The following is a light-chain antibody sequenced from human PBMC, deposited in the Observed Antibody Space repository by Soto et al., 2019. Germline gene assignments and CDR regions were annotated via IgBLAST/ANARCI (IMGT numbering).Light chain of an antibody. CDR1: QSVTSN. V-gene: IGKV3-15*01. CDR2: GAS. Sequence: EIVMTQSPATLSVSPGERATLSCRATQSVTSNLARYQQKPGQPPRLLIYGASTRATGIPARFSGSGSGTEFTLTISSLQSEDFAVYYCQQYNKWPITFGQGTRLEI. CDR3: QQYNKWPIT. J-gene: IGKJ5*01.